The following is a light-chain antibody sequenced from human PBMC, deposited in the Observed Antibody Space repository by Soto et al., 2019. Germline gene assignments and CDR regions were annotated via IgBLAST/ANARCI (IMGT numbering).Light chain of an antibody. Sequence: QSALTQPASVSGSPGQSITISCTGISSDVGGYNYVSWYQQHPGKAPKLMIYEVSNRPSGVSNRFSGSKSGNTASLTISGHQAEDEADYYCNSYTSSSTWVFGGGTKLTVL. CDR2: EVS. V-gene: IGLV2-14*01. J-gene: IGLJ3*02. CDR1: SSDVGGYNY. CDR3: NSYTSSSTWV.